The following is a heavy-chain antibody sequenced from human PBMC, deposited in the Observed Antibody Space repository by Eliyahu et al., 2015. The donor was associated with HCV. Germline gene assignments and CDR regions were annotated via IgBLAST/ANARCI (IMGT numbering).Heavy chain of an antibody. V-gene: IGHV3-33*08. D-gene: IGHD6-25*01. CDR2: IWYDGSNK. CDR1: GFAFSTYG. CDR3: TRDGIAARGDAFDF. J-gene: IGHJ3*01. Sequence: QVQLVESGGGVVQPGRSLRLSCAASGFAFSTYGMHWVRQSPVRGLEWVAVIWYDGSNKSYLDSVKGRFTISRDNSKNTLFLEMNSLRADDTAVYYCTRDGIAARGDAFDFWGQGTMVTVSS.